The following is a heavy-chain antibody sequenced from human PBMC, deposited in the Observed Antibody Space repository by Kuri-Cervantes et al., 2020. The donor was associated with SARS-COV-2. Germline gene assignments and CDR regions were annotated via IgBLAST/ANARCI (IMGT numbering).Heavy chain of an antibody. J-gene: IGHJ6*03. D-gene: IGHD3-10*01. CDR3: ARGMSGSDYMDV. V-gene: IGHV3-30-3*01. CDR2: ISYDGSNK. CDR1: GFTFSSYA. Sequence: GGSLRLSCAASGFTFSSYAMHWVRQALGKGLEWVAVISYDGSNKYYADSVKGRFTISRDNSKNTLYLQMNSLRAEDTAVYYCARGMSGSDYMDVWGKGTTVTVSS.